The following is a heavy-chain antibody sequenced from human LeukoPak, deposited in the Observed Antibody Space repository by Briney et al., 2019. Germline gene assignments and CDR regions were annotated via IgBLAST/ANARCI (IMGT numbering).Heavy chain of an antibody. V-gene: IGHV1-2*02. D-gene: IGHD1-26*01. CDR2: INPNSGGT. CDR3: ARGPAFWELLFYY. J-gene: IGHJ4*02. CDR1: GYTFTGYY. Sequence: ASVKVSCKASGYTFTGYYMHWVRQAPGQGLEWMGWINPNSGGTNYAQKFQGRVTMTGDTSISTAYMELSRLRSDDTAVYYCARGPAFWELLFYYWGQGTLVTVSS.